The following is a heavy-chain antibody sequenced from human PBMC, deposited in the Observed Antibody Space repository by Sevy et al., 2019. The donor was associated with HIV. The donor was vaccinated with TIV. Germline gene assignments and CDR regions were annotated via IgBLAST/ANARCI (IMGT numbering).Heavy chain of an antibody. Sequence: GGSLRLSCAASGFTFSSYAMGWVRQAPGKGLEWVSAISDSGDSTYYADSVKGRFTISRDNSKNTLYLQMNSLRAEDTAVYYCAKVGTMVQGAAPFDYWGQGTLVTVSS. V-gene: IGHV3-23*01. J-gene: IGHJ4*02. CDR2: ISDSGDST. CDR1: GFTFSSYA. D-gene: IGHD3-10*01. CDR3: AKVGTMVQGAAPFDY.